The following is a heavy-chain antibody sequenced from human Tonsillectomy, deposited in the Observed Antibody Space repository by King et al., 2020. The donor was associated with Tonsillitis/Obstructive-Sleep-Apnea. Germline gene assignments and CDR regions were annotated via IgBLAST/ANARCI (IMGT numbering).Heavy chain of an antibody. D-gene: IGHD1-14*01. J-gene: IGHJ6*03. CDR3: ARGVIPGVYYYYYMDV. CDR2: IYYSGNT. V-gene: IGHV4-59*08. CDR1: GDSINNYY. Sequence: VQLQESGPGLVKPSETLSLTCAVSGDSINNYYWSWIRQPPGKGLEWIGCIYYSGNTNYNPSLRSRVTISADTSKNQLSLKLSSLSAADTAVYYFARGVIPGVYYYYYMDVWGRGTTVTVSS.